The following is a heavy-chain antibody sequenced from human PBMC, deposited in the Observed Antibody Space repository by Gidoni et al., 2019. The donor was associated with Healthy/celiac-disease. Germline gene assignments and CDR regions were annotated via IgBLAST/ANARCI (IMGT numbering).Heavy chain of an antibody. CDR2: ISSSSSYI. V-gene: IGHV3-21*01. CDR3: ARDGLGAGGY. J-gene: IGHJ4*02. CDR1: GFTFSSDS. D-gene: IGHD1-26*01. Sequence: EVQLVESGGGLVKPGGSLRLSCAASGFTFSSDSMNWVRQAPGKGLEWVSSISSSSSYIYYADSVKGRFTISRDNAKNSLYLQMNSRRAEDTAVYYCARDGLGAGGYWGQGTLVTVSS.